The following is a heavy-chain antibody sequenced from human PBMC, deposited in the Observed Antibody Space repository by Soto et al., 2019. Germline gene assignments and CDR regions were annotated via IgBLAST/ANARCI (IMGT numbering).Heavy chain of an antibody. V-gene: IGHV3-30*18. CDR1: GFTFSSYG. J-gene: IGHJ6*02. Sequence: GGSLRLSCAASGFTFSSYGMHWVRQAPGKGLEWVAVISYDGSNKYYADSVKGRFTISRDNSKNTLYLQMDSLRAEDTAVYYCAKDLESRTPTPYYYYGMDVWGQGTTVTVSS. CDR2: ISYDGSNK. CDR3: AKDLESRTPTPYYYYGMDV.